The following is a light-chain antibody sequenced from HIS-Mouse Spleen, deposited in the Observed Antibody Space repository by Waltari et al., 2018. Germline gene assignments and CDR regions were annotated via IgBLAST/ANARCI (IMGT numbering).Light chain of an antibody. CDR1: SSNIGSNY. J-gene: IGLJ1*01. V-gene: IGLV1-47*01. CDR2: RNN. Sequence: QSVLTQPPSASGPPGPRVTISCSGSSSNIGSNYVYWYQQLPGTAPKLLISRNNQRPSGVPDRFSGSKSGTSASLAISGLRSEDEADYYCAAWDDSLSGYVFGTGTKVTVL. CDR3: AAWDDSLSGYV.